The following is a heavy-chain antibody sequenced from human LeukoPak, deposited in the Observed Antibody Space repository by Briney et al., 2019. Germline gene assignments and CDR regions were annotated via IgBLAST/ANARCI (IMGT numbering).Heavy chain of an antibody. J-gene: IGHJ5*02. Sequence: ASVKVSCKASDYTFTSYGISWVRQAPGQGLEWMGWISAYNGNTNYAQKLQGRVTMTTDTSTSTAYLELRSLRSDDTAVYYCARDTEDIVVVPAAVNWFDPWGQGTLVTVSS. D-gene: IGHD2-2*01. CDR3: ARDTEDIVVVPAAVNWFDP. V-gene: IGHV1-18*04. CDR2: ISAYNGNT. CDR1: DYTFTSYG.